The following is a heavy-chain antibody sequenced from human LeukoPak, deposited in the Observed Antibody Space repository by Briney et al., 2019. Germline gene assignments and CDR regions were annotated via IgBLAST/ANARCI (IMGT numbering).Heavy chain of an antibody. CDR1: GGPISSSSYY. D-gene: IGHD2-21*02. CDR2: IYYSGST. CDR3: ARGPSVVVTADHGMDV. Sequence: KASETLSLTCTVSGGPISSSSYYWGWIRQPPGKGLEWIGYIYYSGSTYYNPSLKSRVTISVDTSKNQFSLKLSSVTAADTAVYYCARGPSVVVTADHGMDVWGQGTTVTVSS. V-gene: IGHV4-39*07. J-gene: IGHJ6*02.